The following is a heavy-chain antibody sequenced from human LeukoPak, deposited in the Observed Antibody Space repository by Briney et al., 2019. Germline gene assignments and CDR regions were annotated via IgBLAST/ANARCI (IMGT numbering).Heavy chain of an antibody. Sequence: ASVKVSCKASGYTFTSYDINWVRQATGQGLEWMGWMNPNSGNTGYAQKFQGRVTMTRNTSISTAYMELSSLRSEDTAVYYCASMTRITIFGVVISRYYYYGMDVWGQGTTVTVSS. V-gene: IGHV1-8*01. J-gene: IGHJ6*02. CDR1: GYTFTSYD. CDR3: ASMTRITIFGVVISRYYYYGMDV. CDR2: MNPNSGNT. D-gene: IGHD3-3*01.